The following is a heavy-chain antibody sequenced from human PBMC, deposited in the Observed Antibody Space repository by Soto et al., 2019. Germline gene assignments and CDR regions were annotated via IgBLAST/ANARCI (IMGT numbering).Heavy chain of an antibody. V-gene: IGHV3-30-3*01. CDR3: ARGPSVRYFGWSIY. CDR1: GFTFSNYD. Sequence: QVQLVESGGGVVQPGRSLRLSCAASGFTFSNYDLYWVRQAPGKGLEWVAVISADGSNKDYADSVKGRFTISRDNSKNTLYLQMDSLRPEDTAVHYCARGPSVRYFGWSIYWGPGTQVTVSS. D-gene: IGHD3-9*01. J-gene: IGHJ4*02. CDR2: ISADGSNK.